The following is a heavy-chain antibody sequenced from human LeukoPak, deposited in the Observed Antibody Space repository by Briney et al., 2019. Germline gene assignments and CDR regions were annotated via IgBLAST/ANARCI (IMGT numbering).Heavy chain of an antibody. J-gene: IGHJ6*03. CDR3: ARMPQYSYGYYYYYMDV. V-gene: IGHV1-2*02. Sequence: ASVKVSCKASGYTFTGYYMHWVRQAPGQGLEWMGWINPNSGGTNYAQKFQGRVTMTRDTSISTAYMELSRLRSDDTAVYYCARMPQYSYGYYYYYMDVWGKGTTATVSS. CDR1: GYTFTGYY. CDR2: INPNSGGT. D-gene: IGHD5-18*01.